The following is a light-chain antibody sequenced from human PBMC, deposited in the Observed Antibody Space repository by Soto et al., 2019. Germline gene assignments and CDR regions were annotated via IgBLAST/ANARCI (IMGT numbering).Light chain of an antibody. J-gene: IGLJ1*01. CDR1: SSDVGSYNL. CDR3: CSYAGSSTYV. CDR2: EAS. Sequence: QPVLTQPASVSGSPGQSITISCTGTSSDVGSYNLVSWYQQHPGKAPKLMIYEASKRPSGVSNRFSGSKSGNTASLTISGLQAEDEADYYCCSYAGSSTYVFGTGTKLTVL. V-gene: IGLV2-23*01.